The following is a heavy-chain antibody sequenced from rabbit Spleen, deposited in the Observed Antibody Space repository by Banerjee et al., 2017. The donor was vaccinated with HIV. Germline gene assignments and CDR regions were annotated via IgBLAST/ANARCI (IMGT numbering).Heavy chain of an antibody. CDR1: GFSFSSSDY. CDR3: ARNLENYAGSSYLDL. J-gene: IGHJ3*01. D-gene: IGHD8-1*01. Sequence: QQLEESGGDLVKPGASLTLTCTASGFSFSSSDYMCWVRQAPGKGLEWISCIAGSSSGFTYSASWAKGRFTISKTSSTTVTLQMTSLTAADTATYFCARNLENYAGSSYLDLWGQGTLVTVS. V-gene: IGHV1S40*01. CDR2: IAGSSSGFT.